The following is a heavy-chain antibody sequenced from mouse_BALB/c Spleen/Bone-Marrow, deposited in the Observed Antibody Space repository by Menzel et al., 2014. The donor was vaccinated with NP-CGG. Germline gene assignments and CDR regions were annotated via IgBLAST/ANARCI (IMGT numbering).Heavy chain of an antibody. Sequence: EVQLQESGPELVKPGASVKVSCKASGYAFTSYNMYWVKQSHGKSLEWIGYIDPYNGGTSYNQKFKGKATLTVDKSSSTAYMHLNSLTSEDSAVYYCASYGSSYGAMDYWGQGTSVTVSS. CDR3: ASYGSSYGAMDY. D-gene: IGHD1-1*01. V-gene: IGHV1S135*01. J-gene: IGHJ4*01. CDR2: IDPYNGGT. CDR1: GYAFTSYN.